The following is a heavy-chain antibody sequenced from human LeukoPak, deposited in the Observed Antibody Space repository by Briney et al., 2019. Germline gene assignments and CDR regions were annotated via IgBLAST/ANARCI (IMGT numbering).Heavy chain of an antibody. Sequence: QSGGSLRLSCVVSGFTFSGNHMNWVRQAPGKGLEWVSVIYSDGDTSYADSVKGRFTISRDSSRNTLSLQMNSLKPEDTAVYYCARDPRDGYGHFDYWGQGTLVTVSS. CDR2: IYSDGDT. D-gene: IGHD5-24*01. V-gene: IGHV3-66*02. CDR1: GFTFSGNH. J-gene: IGHJ4*02. CDR3: ARDPRDGYGHFDY.